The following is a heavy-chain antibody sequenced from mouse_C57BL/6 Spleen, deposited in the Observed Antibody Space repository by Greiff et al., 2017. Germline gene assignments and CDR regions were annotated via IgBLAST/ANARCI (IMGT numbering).Heavy chain of an antibody. V-gene: IGHV5-17*01. D-gene: IGHD2-4*01. J-gene: IGHJ4*01. CDR3: ARGGFYYDLYYAMDY. CDR2: ISSGSSTI. Sequence: EVKLMESGGGLVKPGGSLKLSCAASGFTFSDYGMHWVRQAPEKGLEWVAYISSGSSTIYYADTVKGRFTISTDNAKNTLFLKMTSLRSEDTAMYYCARGGFYYDLYYAMDYWGQGTSVTVSS. CDR1: GFTFSDYG.